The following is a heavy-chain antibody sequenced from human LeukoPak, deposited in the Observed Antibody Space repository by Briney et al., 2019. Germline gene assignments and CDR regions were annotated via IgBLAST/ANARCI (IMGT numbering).Heavy chain of an antibody. D-gene: IGHD2-21*02. CDR1: GFSVSSNY. CDR3: EKDLGGSGDYRPY. CDR2: IYSGGST. V-gene: IGHV3-53*01. Sequence: GGSLRLSCAASGFSVSSNYMSWVRQAPGKGLEWVSVIYSGGSTYYADSVKGRFTISRDNSKNTLYLQMNSLSAEDTAVYYCEKDLGGSGDYRPYWGQGSVVTVSS. J-gene: IGHJ4*02.